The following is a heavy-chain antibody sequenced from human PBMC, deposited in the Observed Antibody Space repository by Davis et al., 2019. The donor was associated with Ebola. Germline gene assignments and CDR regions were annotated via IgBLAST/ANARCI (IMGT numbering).Heavy chain of an antibody. J-gene: IGHJ5*01. D-gene: IGHD6-13*01. Sequence: PGGSLRLSCAASGFTFNKYAMSWVRQAPGKGLEWVAATSGSGDSTHHADSVKGRFVISRDNSKDTLYLRMNRLRAEDTAVYYCARGGGSSWFAYWGQGTLVTVSS. CDR2: TSGSGDST. V-gene: IGHV3-23*01. CDR3: ARGGGSSWFAY. CDR1: GFTFNKYA.